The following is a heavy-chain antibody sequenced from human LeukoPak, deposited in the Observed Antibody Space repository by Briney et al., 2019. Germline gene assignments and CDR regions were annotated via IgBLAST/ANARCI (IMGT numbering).Heavy chain of an antibody. CDR3: ARGSAHQLPYFDY. Sequence: ASVKVSCKASGGTFISYAISWVRQAPGQGLEWMGRIIPIFGTANYAQKVQGRVTNTTDESTSTAYMELSSLRSEATAVYYCARGSAHQLPYFDYWGQGTLVTVSS. V-gene: IGHV1-69*05. CDR1: GGTFISYA. CDR2: IIPIFGTA. J-gene: IGHJ4*02. D-gene: IGHD2-2*01.